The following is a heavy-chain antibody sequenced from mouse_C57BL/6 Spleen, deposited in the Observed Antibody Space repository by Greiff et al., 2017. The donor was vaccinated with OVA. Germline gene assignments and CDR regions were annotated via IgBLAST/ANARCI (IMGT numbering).Heavy chain of an antibody. CDR1: GYTFTDYN. CDR3: ARPDWYFDV. Sequence: DVKLQESGPELVKPGASVKMSCKASGYTFTDYNMHWVKQSHGKSLEWIGYINPNNGGTSYNQKFKGKATLTVNKSSSTAYMELRRLTSEDSAVYYCARPDWYFDVWGTGTTVTVSS. CDR2: INPNNGGT. J-gene: IGHJ1*03. V-gene: IGHV1-22*01.